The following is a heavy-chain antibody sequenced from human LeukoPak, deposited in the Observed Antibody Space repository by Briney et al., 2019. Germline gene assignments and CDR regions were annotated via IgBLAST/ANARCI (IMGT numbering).Heavy chain of an antibody. V-gene: IGHV1-18*01. Sequence: GASVKVSCKPSGYTFPSYVISWVRHAPGQGLEWMGWISAYNGNTKFAQNLQGRVTLTTDTSTSTAYMELRSLRSDDTAIYFCARVQERDAFDIWGQGTMVTVSS. CDR2: ISAYNGNT. CDR3: ARVQERDAFDI. D-gene: IGHD1-26*01. CDR1: GYTFPSYV. J-gene: IGHJ3*02.